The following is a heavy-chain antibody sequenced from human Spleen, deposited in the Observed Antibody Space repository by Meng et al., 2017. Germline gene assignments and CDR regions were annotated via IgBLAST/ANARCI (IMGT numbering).Heavy chain of an antibody. CDR3: AKDEGGATY. Sequence: QVQLVESGGGVVQPRMSLRLSCAASGFTFRSYGMHWVRQAPGKGLEWVALISYDGSNKYYADTVKGRFTISRDNSKNTLYLQMNSLRAEDTALYYCAKDEGGATYWGQGTLVTVSS. CDR2: ISYDGSNK. CDR1: GFTFRSYG. D-gene: IGHD1-26*01. V-gene: IGHV3-30*18. J-gene: IGHJ4*02.